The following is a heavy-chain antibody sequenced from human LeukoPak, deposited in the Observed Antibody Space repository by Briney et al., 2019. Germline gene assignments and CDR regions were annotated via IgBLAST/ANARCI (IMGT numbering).Heavy chain of an antibody. V-gene: IGHV4-59*05. J-gene: IGHJ4*02. D-gene: IGHD1-26*01. CDR2: IYYSGST. CDR3: ARAPVGATPFDY. CDR1: GGSISSYY. Sequence: ETLSLTFTVSGGSISSYYWSWIRQPPGKGLEWIGSIYYSGSTYYNPSLKSRVTISVDTPKNQFSLKLSSVTAADTAVYYCARAPVGATPFDYWGQGTLVTVSS.